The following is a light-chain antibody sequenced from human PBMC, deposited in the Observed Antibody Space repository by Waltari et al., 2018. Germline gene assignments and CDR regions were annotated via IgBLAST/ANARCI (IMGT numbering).Light chain of an antibody. CDR3: QHYNNYPET. Sequence: DIQMTQSPSTLSASVGDRVTITCRASQSIGRWLAWYQQKPGKAPKFRIYEASNLGSGVPSRFSGSGSGTEFTLTISSLQPDDFATYYCQHYNNYPETFGQGTKVEIK. CDR2: EAS. J-gene: IGKJ1*01. V-gene: IGKV1-5*01. CDR1: QSIGRW.